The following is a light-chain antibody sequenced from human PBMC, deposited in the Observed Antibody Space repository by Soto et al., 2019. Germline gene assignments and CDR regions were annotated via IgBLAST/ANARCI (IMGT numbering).Light chain of an antibody. J-gene: IGKJ4*01. CDR3: QQRSNWPLIT. V-gene: IGKV3-11*01. Sequence: EIVLTQSPATLSLSPGERATLSCRASQSVSTYLAWYQQKPGQAPMLLIYDASNRATGIPARFSGSGSGTDFTLTISSLEPEDFAVYYCQQRSNWPLITFGGGTKVEI. CDR1: QSVSTY. CDR2: DAS.